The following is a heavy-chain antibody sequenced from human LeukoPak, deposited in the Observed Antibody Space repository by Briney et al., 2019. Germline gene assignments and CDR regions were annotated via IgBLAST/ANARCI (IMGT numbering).Heavy chain of an antibody. J-gene: IGHJ4*02. V-gene: IGHV4-4*07. CDR3: ASVVAVAGNDYFDY. CDR1: SDSISTYY. CDR2: IYTSGST. Sequence: SETLSLTCTVSSDSISTYYWSWIRQPAGKGLEWIGRIYTSGSTNYNPSLKSRVTMSVDTSKNQFSLKLSSVTAADTAVYYCASVVAVAGNDYFDYWGQGTLVTVSS. D-gene: IGHD6-19*01.